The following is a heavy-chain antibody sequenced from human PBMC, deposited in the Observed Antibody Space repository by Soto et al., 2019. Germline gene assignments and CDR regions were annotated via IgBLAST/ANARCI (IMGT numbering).Heavy chain of an antibody. J-gene: IGHJ5*02. CDR2: ISGSGGST. D-gene: IGHD3-3*01. CDR1: GFTFSSYA. CDR3: AKCAVEGDASKYYDFWSGSKIGNWFDP. Sequence: GGSLRLSCAASGFTFSSYAMSWVRQAPGKGLEWVSAISGSGGSTYYADSVKGRFTISRDNSKNTLYLQMNSLRAEDTAVYYCAKCAVEGDASKYYDFWSGSKIGNWFDPWGQGTLVTVSS. V-gene: IGHV3-23*01.